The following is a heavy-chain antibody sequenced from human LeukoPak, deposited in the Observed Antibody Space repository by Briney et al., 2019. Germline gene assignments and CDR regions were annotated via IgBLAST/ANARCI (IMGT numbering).Heavy chain of an antibody. D-gene: IGHD6-13*01. V-gene: IGHV4-34*01. CDR3: ASRPIAAGRRYFDY. CDR1: GGSFSGHY. CDR2: INHSGST. J-gene: IGHJ4*02. Sequence: PSETLSLTCAVYGGSFSGHYWSWIRQPPGKGLEWIGEINHSGSTNYNPSLKSRVTISVDTSKNQFSLKLSSVTAADTAVYYCASRPIAAGRRYFDYWGQGTLVTVSS.